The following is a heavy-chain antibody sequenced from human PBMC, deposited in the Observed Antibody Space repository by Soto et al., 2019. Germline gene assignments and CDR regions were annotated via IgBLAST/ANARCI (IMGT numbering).Heavy chain of an antibody. D-gene: IGHD5-12*01. CDR1: GFTFSSYG. Sequence: GGSLRLSCAASGFTFSSYGMHWVRQAPGKGLEWVAVISYDGSNKYYADSVKGRFTISRDNSKNTLYLQMNSLRAEDTAVYYCAKDLGYVRGFHYWGQGTLVTVSS. CDR2: ISYDGSNK. CDR3: AKDLGYVRGFHY. J-gene: IGHJ4*02. V-gene: IGHV3-30*18.